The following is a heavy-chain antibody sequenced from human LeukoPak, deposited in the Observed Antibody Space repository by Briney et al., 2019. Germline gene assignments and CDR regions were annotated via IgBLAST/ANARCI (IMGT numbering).Heavy chain of an antibody. Sequence: ASVKVSCKASGYTFTSYYMHWVRQAPGQGLEWMGLINPSGSSTSYAQKFQGRVTMTEDTSTDTAYMELSSLRSEDTAVYYCATKRPHYYDSSGYDAFDIWGQGTMVTVSS. CDR3: ATKRPHYYDSSGYDAFDI. CDR1: GYTFTSYY. V-gene: IGHV1-46*01. J-gene: IGHJ3*02. D-gene: IGHD3-22*01. CDR2: INPSGSST.